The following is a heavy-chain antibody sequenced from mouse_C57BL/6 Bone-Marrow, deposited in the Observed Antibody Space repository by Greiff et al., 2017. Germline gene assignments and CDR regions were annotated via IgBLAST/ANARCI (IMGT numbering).Heavy chain of an antibody. CDR3: ARWRLRHAMDY. D-gene: IGHD2-4*01. CDR1: GYTFTGYW. CDR2: LLPGSGST. Sequence: QVQLQQSGAELMKPGASVKLSCKATGYTFTGYWIEWVKQRPGPGLEWIGELLPGSGSTNYNEKFKGKATFTADTSSNTAYMQLISLTTEDAAIYYCARWRLRHAMDYWGQGTSVTVSS. V-gene: IGHV1-9*01. J-gene: IGHJ4*01.